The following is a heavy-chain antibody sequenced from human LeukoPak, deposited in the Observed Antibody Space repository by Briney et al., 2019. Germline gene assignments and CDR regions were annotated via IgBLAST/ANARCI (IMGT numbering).Heavy chain of an antibody. Sequence: SETLSLTCTVSGGSISSYYWSWIRQPAGKGLEWIGRIYTSGSTNYNPSLKSRVTMSVDTSKNQFSLKLSSATAEDTAVYYCAKDLSWAPQYYFDYWGQGTLVTVSS. D-gene: IGHD6-13*01. CDR3: AKDLSWAPQYYFDY. CDR2: IYTSGST. J-gene: IGHJ4*02. V-gene: IGHV4-4*07. CDR1: GGSISSYY.